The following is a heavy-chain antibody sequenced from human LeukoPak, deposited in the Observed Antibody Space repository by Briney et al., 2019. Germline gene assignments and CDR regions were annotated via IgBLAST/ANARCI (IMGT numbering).Heavy chain of an antibody. D-gene: IGHD3-10*01. CDR3: ARYGSGSYSDNHFQH. Sequence: SETLSLTCTVSGGSISGYYWSWIRQPPGKGLEWIGFIYYSGSTKYNPSLKSRVTISVDTSKNQFSLKLTSVTAADTAVYYCARYGSGSYSDNHFQHWGQGTLVTVSS. J-gene: IGHJ1*01. V-gene: IGHV4-59*08. CDR1: GGSISGYY. CDR2: IYYSGST.